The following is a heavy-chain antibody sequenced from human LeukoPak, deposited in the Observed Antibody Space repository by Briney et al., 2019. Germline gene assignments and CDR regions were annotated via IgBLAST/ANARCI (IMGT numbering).Heavy chain of an antibody. D-gene: IGHD4-23*01. CDR3: ARVHTTVVKWYFDL. CDR1: GFTFSSYS. CDR2: ISSSSSYI. V-gene: IGHV3-21*01. Sequence: GGSLRLSCAASGFTFSSYSMNWVRQAPGKGLEWVSSISSSSSYIYYADSVKGRFTISRDNAKNSLYLQMNSLRAEDTAVYYCARVHTTVVKWYFDLWGRGTLVTVSS. J-gene: IGHJ2*01.